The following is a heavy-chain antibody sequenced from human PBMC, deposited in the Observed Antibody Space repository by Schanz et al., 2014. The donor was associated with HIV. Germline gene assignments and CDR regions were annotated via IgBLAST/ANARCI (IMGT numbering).Heavy chain of an antibody. V-gene: IGHV3-33*01. Sequence: QVQLVESGGGVVQPGRSLRLSCTASGFTFSNYGMHWVRQAPGEGLEWVAAIWYDGSNKFYADSVKGRFTISRDNSKNTLYLQMNNLRAEDTAVYGCARQGLRFSFWLDYWGQGTPVTVS. D-gene: IGHD4-17*01. CDR2: IWYDGSNK. CDR3: ARQGLRFSFWLDY. J-gene: IGHJ4*02. CDR1: GFTFSNYG.